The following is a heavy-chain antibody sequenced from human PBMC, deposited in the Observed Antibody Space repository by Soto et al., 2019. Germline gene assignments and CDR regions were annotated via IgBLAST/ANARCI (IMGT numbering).Heavy chain of an antibody. D-gene: IGHD2-2*01. V-gene: IGHV4-34*01. CDR1: GGSFSGYY. Sequence: QVQLQQWGAGLLKPSETLSLTCAVYGGSFSGYYWSWIRQPPGKGLEWIEEINHSGSTNYNPSLKSRVTISVDTSKNQFSLKLSSVTAADTAVYYCARRAGWLPAAMYGYWGQGTLVTVSS. J-gene: IGHJ4*02. CDR2: INHSGST. CDR3: ARRAGWLPAAMYGY.